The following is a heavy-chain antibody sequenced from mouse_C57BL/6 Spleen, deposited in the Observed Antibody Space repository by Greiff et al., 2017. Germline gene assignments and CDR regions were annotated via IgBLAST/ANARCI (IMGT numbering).Heavy chain of an antibody. CDR3: ARGYSNYGAY. Sequence: VQLQQPGAELVRPGSSVKLSCKASGYTFTSYWMQWVKQRPIQGLEWIGNIDPSDSETHYNQKFKDKATLTVDKSSSTAYMQLSSLTSEDSAVYYCARGYSNYGAYWGQGTLVTVSA. CDR1: GYTFTSYW. J-gene: IGHJ3*01. D-gene: IGHD2-5*01. V-gene: IGHV1-52*01. CDR2: IDPSDSET.